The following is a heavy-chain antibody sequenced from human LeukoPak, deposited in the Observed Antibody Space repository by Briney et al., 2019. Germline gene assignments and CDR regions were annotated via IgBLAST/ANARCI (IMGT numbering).Heavy chain of an antibody. V-gene: IGHV4-38-2*02. J-gene: IGHJ4*02. Sequence: ETLXXXCTVSGYSISSGYYWGWIRPPPGKGLEWIGSIYHSGSTYYNPSLKSRVTISVDTSKNQFSLKLSSVTAADTAVFYCXANSADYNTLGSSYKVWGQGTLVTVSS. CDR2: IYHSGST. CDR3: XANSADYNTLGSSYKV. CDR1: GYSISSGYY. D-gene: IGHD3-10*01.